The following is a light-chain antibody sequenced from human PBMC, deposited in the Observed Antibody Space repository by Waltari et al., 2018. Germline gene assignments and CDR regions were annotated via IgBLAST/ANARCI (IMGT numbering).Light chain of an antibody. V-gene: IGKV1-39*01. CDR2: FAS. Sequence: DIQMTQSPSSLSASVADSVTITCRASQSISRFLNWYQQKPGKAPKFLIYFASSLQSGVPSRFSGSGSGTDFTLTISSLQPEDFATYYCQQSYSTPFTFGPGTKVDMK. CDR1: QSISRF. CDR3: QQSYSTPFT. J-gene: IGKJ3*01.